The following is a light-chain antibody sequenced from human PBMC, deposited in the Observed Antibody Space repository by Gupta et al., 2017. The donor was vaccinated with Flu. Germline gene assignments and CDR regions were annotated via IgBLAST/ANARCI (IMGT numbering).Light chain of an antibody. Sequence: IYGRSSQRSGNLVKWYQQKPGKAPTLLIYSASTLHTGVPSRVHGSGSGTGCTLTSNNLQPEDFATYFCQQSYTSPLTFGGGTKLHI. J-gene: IGKJ3*01. V-gene: IGKV1-39*01. CDR3: QQSYTSPLT. CDR1: QRSGNL. CDR2: SAS.